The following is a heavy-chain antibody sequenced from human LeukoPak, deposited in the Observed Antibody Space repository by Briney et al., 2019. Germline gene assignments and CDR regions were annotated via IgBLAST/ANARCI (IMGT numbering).Heavy chain of an antibody. J-gene: IGHJ4*02. CDR3: ANSREYYDYFSGFN. V-gene: IGHV3-30*18. Sequence: GRSLRLSCVASGFTFSGFGLHWVRQAPGKGLEWVAVVSYDGSNQYYSEFVKGRFTISRDNSKNTVYLQMNSLRVEDTAVYYCANSREYYDYFSGFNWGQGTLVTVSS. D-gene: IGHD3-3*01. CDR1: GFTFSGFG. CDR2: VSYDGSNQ.